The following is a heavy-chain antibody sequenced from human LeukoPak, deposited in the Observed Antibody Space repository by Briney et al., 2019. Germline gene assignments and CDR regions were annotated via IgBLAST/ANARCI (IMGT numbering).Heavy chain of an antibody. D-gene: IGHD2-2*02. Sequence: PSETLSLTCTVSGGSFNSGNWWSWVRQSPGKGLEWIGEIYHNGTPNYNPSLKSRVTISADTFKNHFSLKMTSVTAADTAVYYCATAPILRGEGGEHYKYGMDVWGQGTTVIVSS. CDR3: ATAPILRGEGGEHYKYGMDV. J-gene: IGHJ6*02. V-gene: IGHV4-4*02. CDR1: GGSFNSGNW. CDR2: IYHNGTP.